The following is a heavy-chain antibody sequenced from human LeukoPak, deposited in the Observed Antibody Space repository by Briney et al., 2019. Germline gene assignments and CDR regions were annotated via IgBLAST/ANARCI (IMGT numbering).Heavy chain of an antibody. Sequence: ASVKVSCKASGYTFTDYYIHWVRQAPGQGLEWMGWNNPNSGDTFYAQKFQGRVSMARDTSINTAYMELSSLRSDDTAVYYCTRVHYDFWKSGYLFGWDSWGQGTLVTVSS. J-gene: IGHJ4*02. CDR1: GYTFTDYY. CDR3: TRVHYDFWKSGYLFGWDS. V-gene: IGHV1-2*02. CDR2: NNPNSGDT. D-gene: IGHD3-3*01.